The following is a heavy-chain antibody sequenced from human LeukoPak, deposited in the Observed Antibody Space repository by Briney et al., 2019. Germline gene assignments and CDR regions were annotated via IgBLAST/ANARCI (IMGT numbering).Heavy chain of an antibody. CDR3: ARDYRASSNFYGGWFDP. D-gene: IGHD6-13*01. J-gene: IGHJ5*02. Sequence: GGSLRLSCAASGFTFSSYWMHWVRQAPGKGLVWVSRINSDGSSTSYADSVKGRFTISRDNSKNTLYLQMNSLRAEDTAVYYCARDYRASSNFYGGWFDPWGQGTLVTVSS. CDR2: INSDGSST. CDR1: GFTFSSYW. V-gene: IGHV3-74*01.